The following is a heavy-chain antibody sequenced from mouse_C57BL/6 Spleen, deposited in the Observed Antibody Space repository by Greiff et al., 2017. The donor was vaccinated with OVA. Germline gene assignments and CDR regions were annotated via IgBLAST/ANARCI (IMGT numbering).Heavy chain of an antibody. V-gene: IGHV1-80*01. Sequence: QVQLQQSGAELVKPGASVKISCKASGYAFSSYWMNWVKQRPGKGLEWIGQIYPGDGDTNYNGKFKGKATLTADKSSSTAYMQLSSLTSEDSAVYFCARVGREGYYFDYWGQGTTLTVSS. CDR3: ARVGREGYYFDY. D-gene: IGHD3-3*01. J-gene: IGHJ2*01. CDR1: GYAFSSYW. CDR2: IYPGDGDT.